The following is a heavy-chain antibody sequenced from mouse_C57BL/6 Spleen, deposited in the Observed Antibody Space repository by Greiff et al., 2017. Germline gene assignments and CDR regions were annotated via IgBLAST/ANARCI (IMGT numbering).Heavy chain of an antibody. CDR3: ARQDDGFYFDY. D-gene: IGHD2-3*01. Sequence: EVQRVESGGDLVKPGGSLKLSCAASGFTFNSYGMSWVRQTPDKRLEWVATISSGGSYTNYPDSVKGRFTIARDNAKNTLYLQMSSLKSEDTAMYYCARQDDGFYFDYWGQGATLTVSS. V-gene: IGHV5-6*01. CDR1: GFTFNSYG. CDR2: ISSGGSYT. J-gene: IGHJ2*01.